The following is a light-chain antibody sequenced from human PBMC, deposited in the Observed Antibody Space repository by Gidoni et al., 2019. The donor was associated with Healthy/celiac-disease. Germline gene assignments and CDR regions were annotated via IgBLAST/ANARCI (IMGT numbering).Light chain of an antibody. V-gene: IGLV1-40*01. Sequence: QSVLTQPPSVSGAPGQRVTISCTGSSSNIGAGYDVPWYQPLPGTAPKLLIYGNSNRPSGVPDRFSGSKSGTSASLAITGLQAEDEADYYCQSYDSSLSAWVFGGGTKLTVL. CDR3: QSYDSSLSAWV. CDR2: GNS. J-gene: IGLJ3*02. CDR1: SSNIGAGYD.